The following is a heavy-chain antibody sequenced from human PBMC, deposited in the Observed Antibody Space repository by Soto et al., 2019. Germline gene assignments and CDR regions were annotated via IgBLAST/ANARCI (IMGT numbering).Heavy chain of an antibody. J-gene: IGHJ4*02. D-gene: IGHD2-8*01. Sequence: PGGSLRLSCPASGFFCTTYPMNWVRPAPGKGLEWIAYITGSSDTIYYADSVKGRFTISRDNAKSSLYLQMNSLRDEDTAVYYCARVDNGNTGADYWGQGTLVTVSS. CDR3: ARVDNGNTGADY. CDR2: ITGSSDTI. V-gene: IGHV3-48*02. CDR1: GFFCTTYP.